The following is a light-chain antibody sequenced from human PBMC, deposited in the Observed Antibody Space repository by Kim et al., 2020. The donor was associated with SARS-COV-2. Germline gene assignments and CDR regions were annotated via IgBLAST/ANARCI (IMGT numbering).Light chain of an antibody. CDR1: SSDVGGSGF. V-gene: IGLV2-14*03. CDR3: SSYTLTSTYV. CDR2: DVS. Sequence: GQSIPISCTGTSSDVGGSGFVSWYQQHPDNAPKLIVYDVSNRPSGISNRFSGSKSGNTASLTISALQAVDEADYYCSSYTLTSTYVFGTGTKVTVL. J-gene: IGLJ1*01.